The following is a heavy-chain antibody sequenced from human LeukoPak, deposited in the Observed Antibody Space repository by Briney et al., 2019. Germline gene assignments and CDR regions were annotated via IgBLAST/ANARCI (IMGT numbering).Heavy chain of an antibody. CDR1: GGSISSGGYY. V-gene: IGHV4-31*03. J-gene: IGHJ4*02. D-gene: IGHD3-22*01. CDR3: ARLTRIDSSGYGNFDY. Sequence: TLSLTCTVSGGSISSGGYYWSWIRQHPGKGLEWIGYIYYSGSTYYNPSLKSRVTISVDTSKNQFSLKLSSVTAADTAVYYCARLTRIDSSGYGNFDYWGQGTLVTVSS. CDR2: IYYSGST.